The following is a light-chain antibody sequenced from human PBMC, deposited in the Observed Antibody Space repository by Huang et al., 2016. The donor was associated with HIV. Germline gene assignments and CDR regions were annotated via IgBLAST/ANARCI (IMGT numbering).Light chain of an antibody. CDR2: GAS. CDR3: LQDHNYPRT. CDR1: QGITDD. V-gene: IGKV1-6*01. Sequence: AIQLTQSPSSLSASVVARVTIPCRAIQGITDDLAWYQQKPGKAPKLLISGASTLRSGVPSRFSGSGSGTDFTLTISSLQPEDYATYYCLQDHNYPRTFGQGTKVEI. J-gene: IGKJ1*01.